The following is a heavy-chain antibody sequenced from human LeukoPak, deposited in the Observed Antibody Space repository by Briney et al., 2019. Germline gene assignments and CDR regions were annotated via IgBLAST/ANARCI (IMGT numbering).Heavy chain of an antibody. V-gene: IGHV3-53*01. CDR3: ARAAYDSGSYIVNHDY. CDR1: GFTVSTNY. Sequence: GGSLRLSCAASGFTVSTNYMGWVRQAPGKGLEWVSVIYRDDTTYYADSVKGRFTISRDTSKNTLYLQMSSVRAEDTAVYYCARAAYDSGSYIVNHDYWGQGTLVTVSS. J-gene: IGHJ4*02. D-gene: IGHD3-22*01. CDR2: IYRDDTT.